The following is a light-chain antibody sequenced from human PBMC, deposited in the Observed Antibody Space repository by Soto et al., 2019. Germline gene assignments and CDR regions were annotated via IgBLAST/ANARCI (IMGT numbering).Light chain of an antibody. CDR1: SSDVGGYNY. J-gene: IGLJ2*01. Sequence: QSALTQPPSASGSPGQSVTISCTGTSSDVGGYNYVSWYQHHPGKAPRLMIYEVSKQPSGVPDRFSGSKSGNTASLTVSGLQAEDEADYYCSSYAGSNNFVVFGGGTKVTVL. CDR2: EVS. CDR3: SSYAGSNNFVV. V-gene: IGLV2-8*01.